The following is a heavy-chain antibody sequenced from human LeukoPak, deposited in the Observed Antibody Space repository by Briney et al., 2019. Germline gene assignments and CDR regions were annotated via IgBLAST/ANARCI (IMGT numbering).Heavy chain of an antibody. D-gene: IGHD6-13*01. V-gene: IGHV3-73*01. Sequence: GGSLKLSCAASGFTFSGSAMHWVRQASGKGPEWVGRIRSKANSYATAYAASVKGRFTISRDDSKNTAYLQMNSLKTEDTAVYYCTSLVWDPLNFDYWGQGTLVTVSS. CDR3: TSLVWDPLNFDY. CDR2: IRSKANSYAT. CDR1: GFTFSGSA. J-gene: IGHJ4*02.